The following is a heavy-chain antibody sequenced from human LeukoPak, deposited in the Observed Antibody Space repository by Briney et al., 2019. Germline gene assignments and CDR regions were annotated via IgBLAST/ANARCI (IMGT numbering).Heavy chain of an antibody. CDR2: IYYSGST. D-gene: IGHD3-22*01. J-gene: IGHJ3*02. CDR1: GGSISSSSYY. Sequence: PSETLSLTCTVSGGSISSSSYYWGWIRQPPGKGLEWIGSIYYSGSTYYNPSLKSRVTISVDTSKNQFSLRLSSVTAADTAVYYCARDVRTYYYDSSGYKDDAFDIWGQGTMVTVSS. V-gene: IGHV4-39*07. CDR3: ARDVRTYYYDSSGYKDDAFDI.